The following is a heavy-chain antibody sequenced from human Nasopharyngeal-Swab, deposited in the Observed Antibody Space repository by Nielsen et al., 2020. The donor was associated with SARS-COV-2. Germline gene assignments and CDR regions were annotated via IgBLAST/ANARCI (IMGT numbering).Heavy chain of an antibody. V-gene: IGHV3-33*01. CDR1: GFSVTSHG. Sequence: GESLKISCQASGFSVTSHGMHWVRQAPGKGLEWVAVIWYDGTTKFYADSVKGRFTISRDNSKNTLYLQMNSLRAEDTAMYYCHLSSGYDGYINYWGQGTLVTVSS. CDR3: HLSSGYDGYINY. CDR2: IWYDGTTK. J-gene: IGHJ4*02. D-gene: IGHD3-22*01.